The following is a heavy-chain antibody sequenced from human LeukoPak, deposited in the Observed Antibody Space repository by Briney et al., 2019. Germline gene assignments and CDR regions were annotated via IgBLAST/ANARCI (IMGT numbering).Heavy chain of an antibody. Sequence: GESLKISCKGSGYSFTSYWIGWVRQMPGKGLEWMGIIYPGDSDTTYSPSFQGQVTISADKSITTAYLQWSSLKASDTAMYYCARHSGLYSSGQDSWGQGTLVTVSS. V-gene: IGHV5-51*01. CDR2: IYPGDSDT. CDR3: ARHSGLYSSGQDS. J-gene: IGHJ4*02. D-gene: IGHD6-19*01. CDR1: GYSFTSYW.